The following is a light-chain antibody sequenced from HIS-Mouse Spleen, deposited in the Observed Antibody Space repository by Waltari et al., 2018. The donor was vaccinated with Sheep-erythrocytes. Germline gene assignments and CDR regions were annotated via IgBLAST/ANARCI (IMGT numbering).Light chain of an antibody. Sequence: QSALTQPRSVSGSPGQSVTLSGTGTSRDVGGYNYVSWYQHHPGKAPKLMIYDVSKRPSGVPDRFSGSKSGNTASLTISGLQAEDEADYYCCSYAGSYNHVFATGTKVTVL. CDR2: DVS. CDR1: SRDVGGYNY. V-gene: IGLV2-11*01. J-gene: IGLJ1*01. CDR3: CSYAGSYNHV.